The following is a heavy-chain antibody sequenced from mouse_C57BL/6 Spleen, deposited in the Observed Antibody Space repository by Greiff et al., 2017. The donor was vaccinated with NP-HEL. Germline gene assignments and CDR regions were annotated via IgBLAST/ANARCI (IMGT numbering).Heavy chain of an antibody. D-gene: IGHD1-3*01. V-gene: IGHV1-19*01. J-gene: IGHJ2*01. CDR2: INPYNGGT. CDR3: ARRSGEYFDY. CDR1: GYTFTDYY. Sequence: VQLQQSGPVLVKPGASVKMSCKASGYTFTDYYMNWVKQSHGKSLEWIGVINPYNGGTSYNQKFKGKATLTVDKSSSTAYMELNSLTSEDSAVYYCARRSGEYFDYWGQGTTLTVSS.